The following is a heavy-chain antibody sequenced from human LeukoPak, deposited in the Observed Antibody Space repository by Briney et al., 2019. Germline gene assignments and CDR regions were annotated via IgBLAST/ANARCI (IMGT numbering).Heavy chain of an antibody. CDR2: THYSGTG. J-gene: IGHJ6*03. Sequence: SETLSLTCAVSGGPIIASYWSWIRQPPGKGLEWIGYTHYSGTGNYNPSLESRVTISIDTSKNRFSLRLTSVTAADTAVYYCARYGVVIASTFYYMDVWGKGTAVTVSS. CDR3: ARYGVVIASTFYYMDV. CDR1: GGPIIASY. V-gene: IGHV4-59*01. D-gene: IGHD2-15*01.